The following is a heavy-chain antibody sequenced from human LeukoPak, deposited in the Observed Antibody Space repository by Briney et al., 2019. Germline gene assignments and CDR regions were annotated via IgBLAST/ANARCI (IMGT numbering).Heavy chain of an antibody. CDR2: ISSSGSTI. V-gene: IGHV3-48*03. CDR1: GFTFSSYE. J-gene: IGHJ4*02. CDR3: ARDPHYYDSSGYLGGYFDY. Sequence: GGSLRLSCAASGFTFSSYEMNWVRQAPGKGLEWVSYISSSGSTIYYADSVKGRFTISRDNAKNSLYLQMNSLRAEDTAVYYCARDPHYYDSSGYLGGYFDYWGQGTLVTVSS. D-gene: IGHD3-22*01.